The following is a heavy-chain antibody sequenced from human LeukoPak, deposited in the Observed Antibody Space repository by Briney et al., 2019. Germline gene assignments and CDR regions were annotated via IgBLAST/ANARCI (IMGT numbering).Heavy chain of an antibody. Sequence: SETLSLTCTVSGGSISSSSYHWGWVRQPPGKGLEWIGSISYSGTTYYNPSLNSRVTIFGDTSKNQFSLRLSSVTAADTAVYYCARDYGDYYRWFDPWGQGTLVTVSS. V-gene: IGHV4-39*01. CDR1: GGSISSSSYH. CDR3: ARDYGDYYRWFDP. D-gene: IGHD4-17*01. CDR2: ISYSGTT. J-gene: IGHJ5*02.